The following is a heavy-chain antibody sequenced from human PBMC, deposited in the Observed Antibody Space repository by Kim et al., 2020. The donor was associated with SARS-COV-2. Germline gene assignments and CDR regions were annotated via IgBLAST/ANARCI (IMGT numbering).Heavy chain of an antibody. Sequence: GGSLRLSCAASGFTFSSYGMHWVRQAPGKGLEWVAVIWYDGSNKYYADSVKGRFTISRDNSKNTLYLQMNSLRAEDTAVYYCARGGPSGGAPPPRFDAFDIWGQGTMVTVSS. D-gene: IGHD2-15*01. V-gene: IGHV3-33*01. CDR1: GFTFSSYG. CDR2: IWYDGSNK. J-gene: IGHJ3*02. CDR3: ARGGPSGGAPPPRFDAFDI.